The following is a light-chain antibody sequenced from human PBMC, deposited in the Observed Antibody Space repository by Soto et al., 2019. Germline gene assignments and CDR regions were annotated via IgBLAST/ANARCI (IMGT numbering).Light chain of an antibody. J-gene: IGKJ1*01. V-gene: IGKV1-27*01. CDR1: QGISNY. Sequence: DIQMTQSPSSLSASVGDRVTITCRASQGISNYLAWYQQKPGKVPKLLIYAASTLQSGVPSRFSGSGSGTDFNLTISSLQPKDVAPFYCQRYNSAPWTFGQGTKVEIK. CDR3: QRYNSAPWT. CDR2: AAS.